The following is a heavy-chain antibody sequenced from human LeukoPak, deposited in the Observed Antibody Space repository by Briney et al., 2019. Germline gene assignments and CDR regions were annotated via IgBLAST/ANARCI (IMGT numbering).Heavy chain of an antibody. D-gene: IGHD6-19*01. Sequence: GGSLRLSCAASGFTFSSYAMSWVRQAPGKGLEWVSAISGGGGSTYYADSVKGRFTISRDNSMNTLYLQMNSLRADDTAVYYCANPGRYSSGWVFPPCFDYWGQGTLVTVS. CDR3: ANPGRYSSGWVFPPCFDY. CDR2: ISGGGGST. J-gene: IGHJ4*02. V-gene: IGHV3-23*01. CDR1: GFTFSSYA.